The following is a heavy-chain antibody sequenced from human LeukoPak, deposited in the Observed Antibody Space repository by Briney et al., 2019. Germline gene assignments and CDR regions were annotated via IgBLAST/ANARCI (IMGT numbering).Heavy chain of an antibody. J-gene: IGHJ6*03. D-gene: IGHD4-17*01. Sequence: GASVKVSCKASGYTFTSYDINWVRQATGQAREWMGWMNPNRGNTGYAQKFQGRVTMTRNTSISTAYMELSSLGSEDTAVYYCARALRATVTKTYYYYYMDVWGKGTTVTVSS. V-gene: IGHV1-8*01. CDR3: ARALRATVTKTYYYYYMDV. CDR2: MNPNRGNT. CDR1: GYTFTSYD.